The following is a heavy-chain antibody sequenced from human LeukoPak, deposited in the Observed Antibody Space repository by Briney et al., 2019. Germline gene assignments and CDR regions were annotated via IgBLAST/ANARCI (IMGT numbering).Heavy chain of an antibody. V-gene: IGHV4-59*08. Sequence: SETLSLTCPLSGGSISTYCWSWVRQPPGKGLEWLGYIYYSGSTNSNPSLKSRVTISVDTSKNQFSLKLSSVTAADTAAYYCARHAGRAWFGELSYWGQGTLVTVSS. CDR3: ARHAGRAWFGELSY. CDR1: GGSISTYC. J-gene: IGHJ4*02. CDR2: IYYSGST. D-gene: IGHD3-10*01.